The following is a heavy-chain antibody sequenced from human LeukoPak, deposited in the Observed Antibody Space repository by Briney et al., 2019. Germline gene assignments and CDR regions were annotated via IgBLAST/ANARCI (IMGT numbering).Heavy chain of an antibody. Sequence: ETLSLTCAVYGGSFSGYYWSWIRQPPGKGLEWVANINQDGSEKYSVDSVKGRFTISRDNAKNSLFLQMNSLRAEDTAVYYCARVYYHSSVYRPIDYWGQGTLVTVSS. V-gene: IGHV3-7*01. CDR1: GGSFSGYY. CDR2: INQDGSEK. CDR3: ARVYYHSSVYRPIDY. J-gene: IGHJ4*02. D-gene: IGHD3-22*01.